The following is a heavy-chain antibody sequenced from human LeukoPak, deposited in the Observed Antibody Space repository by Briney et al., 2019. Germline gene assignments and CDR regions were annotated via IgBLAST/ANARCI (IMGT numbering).Heavy chain of an antibody. J-gene: IGHJ3*02. V-gene: IGHV3-11*01. CDR3: ASRYYYDSSGDDAFDI. D-gene: IGHD3-22*01. CDR2: ISSSGSTI. Sequence: PGGSLRLSCAASGFTFSDYYMSWIRQAPGKGLEWVSYISSSGSTIYYADSVKGRFTISRDNAKNSLYLQMNSLRAEDAAVYYCASRYYYDSSGDDAFDIWGQGTMVTVS. CDR1: GFTFSDYY.